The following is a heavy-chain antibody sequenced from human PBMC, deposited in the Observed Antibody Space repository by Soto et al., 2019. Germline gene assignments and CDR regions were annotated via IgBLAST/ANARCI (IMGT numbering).Heavy chain of an antibody. Sequence: GGSLRLSCAASGFTFSNAWMSWVRQAPGKGLEWVGRIKSKTDGGTTDYAAPVKGRFTISRDDSKNTLYLQMNSLKTEDTAVYYCTTGVILWFGEFSTFYGMDVWGQWTTVTVSS. CDR2: IKSKTDGGTT. CDR1: GFTFSNAW. J-gene: IGHJ6*02. CDR3: TTGVILWFGEFSTFYGMDV. D-gene: IGHD3-10*01. V-gene: IGHV3-15*01.